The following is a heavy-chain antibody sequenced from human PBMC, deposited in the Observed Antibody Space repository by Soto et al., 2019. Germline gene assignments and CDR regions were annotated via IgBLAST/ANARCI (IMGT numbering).Heavy chain of an antibody. CDR3: ARDVGVVVVAPPGFDP. J-gene: IGHJ5*02. CDR2: IYYSGST. CDR1: GGSISSYY. D-gene: IGHD2-15*01. Sequence: SETLSLTCTVSGGSISSYYWSWIRQPPGKGLEWIGYIYYSGSTNYNPSLKSRVTISVDTSKNQFSLKLSSVTAADTAVYYCARDVGVVVVAPPGFDPWGQGAVVTVS. V-gene: IGHV4-59*01.